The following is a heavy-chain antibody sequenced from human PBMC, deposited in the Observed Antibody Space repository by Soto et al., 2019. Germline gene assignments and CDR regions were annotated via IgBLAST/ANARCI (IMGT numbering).Heavy chain of an antibody. J-gene: IGHJ5*02. CDR2: IVSSGVRR. CDR3: AKDTVAGTVNWFDP. V-gene: IGHV3-23*01. D-gene: IGHD6-19*01. CDR1: GFTFSSYA. Sequence: GGSLRLSCAASGFTFSSYAMSWVRQAPGKGLEWVSAIVSSGVRRYYADSVKGRFTVSRDNSINTLYLQMNSLRAEDTAVYYCAKDTVAGTVNWFDPWGQGTLVTVSS.